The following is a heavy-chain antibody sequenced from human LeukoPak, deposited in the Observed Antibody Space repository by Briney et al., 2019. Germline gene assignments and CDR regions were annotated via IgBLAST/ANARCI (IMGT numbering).Heavy chain of an antibody. J-gene: IGHJ4*02. Sequence: SETLSLTCTVSGDSISSSDYYWGWIRQPPGKGLEWIGNIFYSGRTYYNPSLKSRVTKSVDTSKNQFSLKLSSVTAADTAVYYCARWVATTRGYFDYWGQGTLVTVSS. D-gene: IGHD5-12*01. CDR2: IFYSGRT. V-gene: IGHV4-39*01. CDR3: ARWVATTRGYFDY. CDR1: GDSISSSDYY.